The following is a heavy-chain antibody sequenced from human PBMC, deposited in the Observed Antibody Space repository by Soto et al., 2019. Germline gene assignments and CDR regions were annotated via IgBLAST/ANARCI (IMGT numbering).Heavy chain of an antibody. CDR2: IYYRGST. Sequence: ASETLSPTCTVPGGSISSHYWSWVRPAPGKGLEWIGHIYYRGSTSYNPSLRSRSTISVDTSNNQFSLKLNSVTTADTAVYYCARDGREASGIDVWGQGTKVTVSS. CDR3: ARDGREASGIDV. CDR1: GGSISSHY. J-gene: IGHJ6*02. D-gene: IGHD1-26*01. V-gene: IGHV4-59*11.